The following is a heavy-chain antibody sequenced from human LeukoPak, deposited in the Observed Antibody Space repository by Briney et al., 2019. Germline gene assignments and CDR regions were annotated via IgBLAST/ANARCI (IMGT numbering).Heavy chain of an antibody. J-gene: IGHJ4*02. V-gene: IGHV1-18*01. Sequence: GASVKVSCKASGYTFTSYGISWVRQAPGQGPEWMGWISAYNGNTNYAQKLQGRVTMTTDTSTSTAYMGLRSLRSDDTAVYYCARGYCSSTSCYNFDYWGQGTLVTVSS. D-gene: IGHD2-2*02. CDR1: GYTFTSYG. CDR2: ISAYNGNT. CDR3: ARGYCSSTSCYNFDY.